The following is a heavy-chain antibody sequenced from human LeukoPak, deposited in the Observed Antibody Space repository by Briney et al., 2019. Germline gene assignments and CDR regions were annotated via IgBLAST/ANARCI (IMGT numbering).Heavy chain of an antibody. CDR3: ARGRILDYYDSSGYYHRWFDP. J-gene: IGHJ5*02. Sequence: PSETLSLTCAVYGGSFSGYYWSWLRQPPGKGLEWIGEINHSGSTNYNPSLKSRVTISVDTSKNQFSLKLSSVTAADTAVYYCARGRILDYYDSSGYYHRWFDPWGQGTLVTVSS. CDR1: GGSFSGYY. CDR2: INHSGST. D-gene: IGHD3-22*01. V-gene: IGHV4-34*01.